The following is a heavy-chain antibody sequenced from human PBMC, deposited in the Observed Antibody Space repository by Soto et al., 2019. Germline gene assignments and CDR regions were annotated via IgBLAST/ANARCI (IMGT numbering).Heavy chain of an antibody. CDR3: AIDEDGPGNC. D-gene: IGHD3-10*01. CDR2: MKEDGSGK. CDR1: GFTFSSYW. Sequence: EVQLVESGGGLVQPGGSLSLSCAASGFTFSSYWMSWVRQAPGKGLEWVANMKEDGSGKYYVDSVKGRFTISKDHAKTSLYLQMNSLRGEDTAVYYCAIDEDGPGNCWGQGTLGTVSS. J-gene: IGHJ4*02. V-gene: IGHV3-7*01.